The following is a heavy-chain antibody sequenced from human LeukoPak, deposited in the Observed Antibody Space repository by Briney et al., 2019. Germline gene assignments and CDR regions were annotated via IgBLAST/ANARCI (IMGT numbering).Heavy chain of an antibody. D-gene: IGHD6-13*01. CDR1: GYTFTSYA. V-gene: IGHV7-4-1*02. CDR3: ARDGFSSWYDPKKDAFDI. J-gene: IGHJ3*02. CDR2: INTNTGNP. Sequence: ASVKVSCKASGYTFTSYAMNWVRQAPGQGLEWMGWINTNTGNPTYAQGFTGRFVFSLDTSVSTAYLQISSLKAEDTAVYYCARDGFSSWYDPKKDAFDIWGQGTMVTVSS.